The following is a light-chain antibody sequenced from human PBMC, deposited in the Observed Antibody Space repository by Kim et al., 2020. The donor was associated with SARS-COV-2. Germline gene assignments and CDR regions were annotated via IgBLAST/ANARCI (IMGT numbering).Light chain of an antibody. CDR2: RND. CDR1: RANIGNNV. J-gene: IGLJ3*02. Sequence: GQAVTSSCSGGRANIGNNVVFWHRQLPGAAPRLLMYRNDHRPSGVPDRISGSKSGTSASLAISDLRSEDEADYFCASWDDTLNSQLFGGGTKVTVL. V-gene: IGLV1-47*01. CDR3: ASWDDTLNSQL.